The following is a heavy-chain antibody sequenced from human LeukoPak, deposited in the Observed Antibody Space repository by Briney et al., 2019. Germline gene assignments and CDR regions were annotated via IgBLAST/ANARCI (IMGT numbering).Heavy chain of an antibody. J-gene: IGHJ4*02. V-gene: IGHV4-39*07. Sequence: SETLSLTCTVFGGSISSSSYYWGWIRQPPGKGLEWIGSIYYSGSTYYNPSLKSRVTISVDTSKNQFSLKLSSVTAADTAVYYCARDGRQWLHDYWGQGTLVTVSS. CDR3: ARDGRQWLHDY. CDR2: IYYSGST. CDR1: GGSISSSSYY. D-gene: IGHD6-19*01.